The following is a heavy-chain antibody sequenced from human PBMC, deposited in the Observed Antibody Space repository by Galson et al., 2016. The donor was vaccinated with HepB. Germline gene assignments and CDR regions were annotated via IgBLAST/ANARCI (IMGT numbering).Heavy chain of an antibody. V-gene: IGHV1-69*06. CDR1: GGTFSSYA. Sequence: SVKVSCKASGGTFSSYAISWVRQAPGQGLEWMGGIIPNFGTANYTQKFQGRVTITADKSTSTAYMELSSLRSEDTAVYYCASPYYDFWSGYYPSYYYYGMDVWGQGTTVTVSS. J-gene: IGHJ6*02. D-gene: IGHD3-3*01. CDR2: IIPNFGTA. CDR3: ASPYYDFWSGYYPSYYYYGMDV.